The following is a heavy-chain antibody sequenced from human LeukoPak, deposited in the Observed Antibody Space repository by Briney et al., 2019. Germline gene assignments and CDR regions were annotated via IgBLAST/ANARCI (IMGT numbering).Heavy chain of an antibody. CDR2: ISYDGSNK. J-gene: IGHJ4*02. D-gene: IGHD6-13*01. CDR3: ASAIAAAGIIDY. V-gene: IGHV3-30-3*01. Sequence: GSLRLSCAASGFTFSSYAMHWVRQAPGKGLEWVAVISYDGSNKYYADSVKGRFTISRDNSKNTLYLQMNSLRAEDTAVYYCASAIAAAGIIDYWGQGTLVTVSS. CDR1: GFTFSSYA.